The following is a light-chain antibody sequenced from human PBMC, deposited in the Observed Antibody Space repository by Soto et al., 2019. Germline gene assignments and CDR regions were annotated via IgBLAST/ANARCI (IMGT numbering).Light chain of an antibody. Sequence: DIQMTQSPSSLSASVGDRVTITCRASQSISSYLNWYQQKSGRAPRLLINGAYTLQTGVPVRFRGIGSGTNFTLTISSLQPEDFATYYCQQSYSTPPITFGQGTRLEIK. V-gene: IGKV1-39*01. CDR1: QSISSY. CDR2: GAY. CDR3: QQSYSTPPIT. J-gene: IGKJ5*01.